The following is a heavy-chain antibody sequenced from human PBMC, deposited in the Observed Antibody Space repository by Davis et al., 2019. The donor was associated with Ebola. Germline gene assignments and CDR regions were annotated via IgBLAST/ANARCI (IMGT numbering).Heavy chain of an antibody. CDR3: ARAQFPTTSDH. CDR2: INPHNGNT. D-gene: IGHD1-1*01. Sequence: ASVKVSCKASGYIFTNYGITWVRQAPGQGLEWMGWINPHNGNTNYAQNVQGRVTMTTDTSTSTAYMEVGSLRSDDTAVYYCARAQFPTTSDHWGQGILVTVSS. J-gene: IGHJ4*02. CDR1: GYIFTNYG. V-gene: IGHV1-18*04.